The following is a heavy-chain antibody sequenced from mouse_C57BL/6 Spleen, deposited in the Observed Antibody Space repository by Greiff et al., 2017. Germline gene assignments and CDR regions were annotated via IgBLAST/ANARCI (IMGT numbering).Heavy chain of an antibody. D-gene: IGHD1-1*01. Sequence: VQLQQPGAELVRPGSSVKLSCKASGYTFTSYWMHWVKPQPIQGLEWIGNIDPSDIETHYNQKFKDKATLTVDKSSSTAYMQLSSLTSEDSAVYYCARSATVVASWYFDVWGTGTTVTVSS. CDR3: ARSATVVASWYFDV. CDR1: GYTFTSYW. J-gene: IGHJ1*03. V-gene: IGHV1-52*01. CDR2: IDPSDIET.